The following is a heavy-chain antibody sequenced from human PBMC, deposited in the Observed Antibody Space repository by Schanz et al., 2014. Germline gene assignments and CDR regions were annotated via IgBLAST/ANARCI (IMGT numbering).Heavy chain of an antibody. CDR1: GFIFSNYG. CDR2: IWSDGSGK. J-gene: IGHJ6*02. D-gene: IGHD3-9*01. CDR3: ARDSGPYYDKSMDI. Sequence: QVQLVESGGGVGQPGGSLRLSCAASGFIFSNYGMHWVRQAPGKGLGWGAVIWSDGSGKYYADAVKGRFTITRDSTKNTLYLQMNSRRADDTALYYCARDSGPYYDKSMDIWGQGTTVAVSS. V-gene: IGHV3-33*01.